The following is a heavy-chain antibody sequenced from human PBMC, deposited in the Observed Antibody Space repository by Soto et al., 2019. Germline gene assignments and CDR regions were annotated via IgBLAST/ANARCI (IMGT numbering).Heavy chain of an antibody. CDR2: IYSSGST. CDR3: ARDNSQDALDI. CDR1: GGSISSGDYY. V-gene: IGHV4-30-4*01. D-gene: IGHD5-18*01. Sequence: QVQLQESGPGLVKPSQTLSLTCAVSGGSISSGDYYWSWIRQPPGKGLEWIGHIYSSGSTYYSPSLQSRLAISLDSSKHDFTQKQSSVPAADTAVDYCARDNSQDALDIWGEGTMVTLSS. J-gene: IGHJ3*02.